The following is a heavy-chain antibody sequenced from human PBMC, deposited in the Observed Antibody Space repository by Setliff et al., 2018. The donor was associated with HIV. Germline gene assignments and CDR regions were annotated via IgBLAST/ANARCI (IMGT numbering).Heavy chain of an antibody. CDR2: INAGSGKT. D-gene: IGHD3-22*01. J-gene: IGHJ3*02. CDR1: GYTFTNYA. CDR3: ARDPRLDYYDSSGSPRDAFDI. Sequence: GASVKVSCKASGYTFTNYAIHWVRQAPGQRLEWMGWINAGSGKTKYSQKFQGRVTISRDTSARTAYMELISLISEDTAVYYCARDPRLDYYDSSGSPRDAFDIWGQGTMVTVSS. V-gene: IGHV1-3*01.